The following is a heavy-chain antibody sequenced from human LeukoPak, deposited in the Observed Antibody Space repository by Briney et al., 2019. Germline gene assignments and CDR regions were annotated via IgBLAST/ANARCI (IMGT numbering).Heavy chain of an antibody. D-gene: IGHD6-19*01. CDR1: GDSLSGSSYY. V-gene: IGHV3-53*01. Sequence: ETLSLTCTVSGDSLSGSSYYWGWVRQAPGKGLEWVSVIYSGGITYYADSVEGRFTTSRDNSKNTLYLQMNSLRAEDTAVYYCARQVAGPYYFDYWGQGTLVTVSS. CDR3: ARQVAGPYYFDY. CDR2: IYSGGIT. J-gene: IGHJ4*02.